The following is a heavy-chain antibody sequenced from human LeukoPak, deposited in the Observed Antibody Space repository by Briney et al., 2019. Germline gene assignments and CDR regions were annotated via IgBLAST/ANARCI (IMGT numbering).Heavy chain of an antibody. J-gene: IGHJ6*02. CDR1: GFTFSSYG. CDR2: ISYDGSNK. Sequence: GGSLRLSCAASGFTFSSYGMHWVRRAPGKGLEWVAVISYDGSNKYYADSVKGRFTISRDNSKNTLYLQMNSLRAEDTAVYYCAKDSYGMDVWGQGTTVTVSS. V-gene: IGHV3-30*18. CDR3: AKDSYGMDV.